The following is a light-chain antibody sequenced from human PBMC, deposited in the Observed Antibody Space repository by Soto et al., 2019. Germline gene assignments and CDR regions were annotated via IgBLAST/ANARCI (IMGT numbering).Light chain of an antibody. J-gene: IGKJ4*01. Sequence: EIVMTQSPATLSVSPGERATLSCRASQSVSSNLAWYQQKPGQAPRLLIYGASTRATGLPARFSGSGSGTEFTLTISSLQSEDLAVYYCQQYNNWPPLTFGGGTKVEIK. CDR2: GAS. CDR1: QSVSSN. V-gene: IGKV3-15*01. CDR3: QQYNNWPPLT.